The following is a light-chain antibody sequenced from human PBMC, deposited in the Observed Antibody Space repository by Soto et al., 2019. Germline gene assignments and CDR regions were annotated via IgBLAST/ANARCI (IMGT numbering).Light chain of an antibody. CDR3: QQYNSYSPT. CDR1: QSISSW. V-gene: IGKV1-5*01. Sequence: DIQMTQSPSTLSASVGDRVTITCRASQSISSWLAWYQQKPGKAPKLLIYDASSLESGVPSRFSGSGSGTEFTFTISSLQPDDFATYYCQQYNSYSPTFGQGTRLEI. CDR2: DAS. J-gene: IGKJ5*01.